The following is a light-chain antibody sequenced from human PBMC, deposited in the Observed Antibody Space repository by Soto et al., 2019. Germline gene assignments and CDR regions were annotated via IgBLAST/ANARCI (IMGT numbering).Light chain of an antibody. Sequence: EIVMTQSPVTLSVSPGERGSLSCRASQSISTNLVWYQQKPGQAPRLLIYGASSRATGVPPRFSGGGSGTEFSLTISSLQSEDFAFYYCLQYNNWPYTVGQWTRVEI. CDR3: LQYNNWPYT. CDR1: QSISTN. V-gene: IGKV3-15*01. CDR2: GAS. J-gene: IGKJ2*01.